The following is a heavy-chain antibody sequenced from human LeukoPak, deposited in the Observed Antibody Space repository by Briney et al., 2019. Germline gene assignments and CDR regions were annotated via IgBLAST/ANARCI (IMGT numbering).Heavy chain of an antibody. J-gene: IGHJ5*02. V-gene: IGHV4-4*07. CDR2: VSINGGS. D-gene: IGHD6-13*01. CDR3: ARGPLMSAGGGVDP. Sequence: SETLSLTCSVSGVPISNYYWSWIRQSAGKGLEWIGRVSINGGSNYNPSLTSRVSMSIDTSKSQFPLKLTSVTAADTAVYYCARGPLMSAGGGVDPWGQGTLVAVSS. CDR1: GVPISNYY.